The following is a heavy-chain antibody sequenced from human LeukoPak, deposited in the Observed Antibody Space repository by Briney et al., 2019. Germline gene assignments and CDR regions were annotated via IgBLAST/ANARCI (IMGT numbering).Heavy chain of an antibody. D-gene: IGHD2-8*01. CDR1: GYTFTAYY. CDR2: INPNSGGT. CDR3: ARVYCTNGVCYAPFEY. Sequence: ASVKVSCKASGYTFTAYYMHWVRQAPGQGLEWMGWINPNSGGTNYAQKFQDRVTMTRDTSISTAYMELSRLRSDDTAVYYCARVYCTNGVCYAPFEYWGQGTLVTVSS. J-gene: IGHJ4*02. V-gene: IGHV1-2*02.